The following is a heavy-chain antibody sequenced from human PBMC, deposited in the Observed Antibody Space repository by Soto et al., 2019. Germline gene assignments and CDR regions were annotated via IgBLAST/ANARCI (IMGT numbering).Heavy chain of an antibody. J-gene: IGHJ5*02. D-gene: IGHD3-22*01. CDR2: IYNRGNT. CDR1: GGSISSGDYY. Sequence: PSETLSLTCTVSGGSISSGDYYLSWIRQLPGKGLEWIGYIYNRGNTFYNPSLKSRVTISVDTSKNQFSLKLSSVTAADTAVYYCARRYYDSTAGFDPWGQGTLVTVSS. CDR3: ARRYYDSTAGFDP. V-gene: IGHV4-31*03.